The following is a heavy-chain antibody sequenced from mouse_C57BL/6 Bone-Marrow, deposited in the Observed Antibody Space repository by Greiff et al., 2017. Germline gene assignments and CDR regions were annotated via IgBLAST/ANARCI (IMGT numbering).Heavy chain of an antibody. D-gene: IGHD1-1*01. J-gene: IGHJ1*03. CDR3: ASPYYYGSSPTPYFDV. CDR1: GFNIKDYY. CDR2: IDPEDGET. Sequence: VQLQQSGAELVKPGASVKLSCTASGFNIKDYYMHWVKQRTEQGLEWIGRIDPEDGETKYAPKFPGKATITADTSSNTAYLQLSSLTSEDTAVYYCASPYYYGSSPTPYFDVWGTGTTVTVSS. V-gene: IGHV14-2*01.